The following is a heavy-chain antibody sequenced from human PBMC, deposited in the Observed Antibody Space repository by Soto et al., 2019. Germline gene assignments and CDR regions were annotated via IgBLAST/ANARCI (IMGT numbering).Heavy chain of an antibody. Sequence: EVQLVESGGGLVKPGGSLRLSCAASGFTFSDAWMNWVRQGPGKGLEWVGRIMSKNDGMTAEYAAPVKGRFTVSRDDSKNTLYLQMSSLKTEDTAVYFCTTDHFGYLTAFDIWGQGTLVAVSS. CDR3: TTDHFGYLTAFDI. CDR1: GFTFSDAW. D-gene: IGHD3-16*01. V-gene: IGHV3-15*07. CDR2: IMSKNDGMTA. J-gene: IGHJ3*02.